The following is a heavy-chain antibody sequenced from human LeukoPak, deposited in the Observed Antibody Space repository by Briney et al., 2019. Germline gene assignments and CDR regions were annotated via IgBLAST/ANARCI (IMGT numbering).Heavy chain of an antibody. J-gene: IGHJ4*02. CDR1: GFTFSTYS. CDR3: ARADYGNHYYFEY. V-gene: IGHV3-21*01. CDR2: ISSTSSYI. Sequence: GGSLRLSCAGFGFTFSTYSMNWVRQAPGEGLQWVSAISSTSSYIYYADSVKGRFTISRDNTKNTLYLQMNSLNAEDTALYYCARADYGNHYYFEYWGQGTLVTVSS. D-gene: IGHD4-17*01.